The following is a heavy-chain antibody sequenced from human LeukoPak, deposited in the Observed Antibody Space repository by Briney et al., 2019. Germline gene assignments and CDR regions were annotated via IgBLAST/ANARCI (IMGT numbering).Heavy chain of an antibody. V-gene: IGHV3-49*04. D-gene: IGHD4-17*01. J-gene: IGHJ3*02. CDR1: GFTFGDYA. CDR2: IRSKAYGGTT. Sequence: GGSLRLSCTASGFTFGDYAMSWARQAPGKGLEWVGFIRSKAYGGTTEYAASVKGRFTISRDDSKSIAYLQMNSLKTEDTAVYYCTRARTMTTVTPRAFDIWGQGTMVTVSS. CDR3: TRARTMTTVTPRAFDI.